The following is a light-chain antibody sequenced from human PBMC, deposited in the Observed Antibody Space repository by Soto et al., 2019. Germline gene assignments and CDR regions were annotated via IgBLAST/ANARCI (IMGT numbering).Light chain of an antibody. CDR1: SSDVGGYNY. J-gene: IGLJ1*01. V-gene: IGLV2-14*01. CDR3: SSYTSSSTLVV. CDR2: EVS. Sequence: QSALTQPASVSGSPGQSITISCTGTSSDVGGYNYVSWYQQHPGKDPKLMIYEVSNRPSGVSNRFSGSKSGNTASLTIAGVQAEDEADYYCSSYTSSSTLVVFGTGTKLTVL.